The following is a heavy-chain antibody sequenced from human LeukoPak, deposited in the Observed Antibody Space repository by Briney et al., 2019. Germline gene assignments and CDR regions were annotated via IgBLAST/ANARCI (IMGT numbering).Heavy chain of an antibody. Sequence: GASVKVSCKASGYTFTSYYMHWVRQAPGQGLEWMGIINPSGGSTSYAQKFQGRVTMTRDMSTSTDNMELSSLRSEDTAVYYCARVGGLGAVAGRTLDYWGQGTLVTVSS. V-gene: IGHV1-46*01. CDR2: INPSGGST. CDR1: GYTFTSYY. CDR3: ARVGGLGAVAGRTLDY. J-gene: IGHJ4*02. D-gene: IGHD6-19*01.